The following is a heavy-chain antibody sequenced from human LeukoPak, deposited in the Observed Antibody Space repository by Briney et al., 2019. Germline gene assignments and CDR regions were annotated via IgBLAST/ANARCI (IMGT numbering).Heavy chain of an antibody. CDR3: ARLRRITIFGVVLPGYGMDV. J-gene: IGHJ6*02. V-gene: IGHV4-34*01. Sequence: PSETLSLTCAVYGGSFSGYYWSWIRQPPGKGLEWIGETNHSGSTNYNPSLKSRVTISVDTSKNQFSLKLSSVTAADTAVYYCARLRRITIFGVVLPGYGMDVWGQGTTVTVSS. CDR2: TNHSGST. CDR1: GGSFSGYY. D-gene: IGHD3-3*01.